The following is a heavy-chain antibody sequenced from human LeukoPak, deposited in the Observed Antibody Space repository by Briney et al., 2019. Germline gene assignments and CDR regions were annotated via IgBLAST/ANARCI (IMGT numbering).Heavy chain of an antibody. Sequence: ASVKVSCKASGYTFTGYYMHWVRQTPGKGLEWMGGFDPEDGETIYAQKFQGRVTMTEDTSTDTAYMELSSLRSEDTAVYYCATAAARRHYYYYMDVWGKGTTVTVSS. V-gene: IGHV1-24*01. J-gene: IGHJ6*03. CDR1: GYTFTGYY. CDR3: ATAAARRHYYYYMDV. CDR2: FDPEDGET. D-gene: IGHD6-6*01.